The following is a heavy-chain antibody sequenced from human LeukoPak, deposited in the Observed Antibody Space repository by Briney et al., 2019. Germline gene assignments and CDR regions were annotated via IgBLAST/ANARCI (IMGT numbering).Heavy chain of an antibody. CDR1: GYRFTSYW. Sequence: GESLKISCKVSGYRFTSYWIGWVRQMPGKGLEWIGIIYPGDSDTRYSPSFQGQVTISADKSISTAYLQWSSLKASDTAIYYCARGNSETYYDWFDPWGQGTLVTVSS. J-gene: IGHJ5*02. D-gene: IGHD1-26*01. V-gene: IGHV5-51*01. CDR3: ARGNSETYYDWFDP. CDR2: IYPGDSDT.